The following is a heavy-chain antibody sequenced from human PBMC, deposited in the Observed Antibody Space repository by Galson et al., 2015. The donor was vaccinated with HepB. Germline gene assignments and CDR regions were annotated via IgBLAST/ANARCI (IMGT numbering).Heavy chain of an antibody. V-gene: IGHV1-46*01. Sequence: SVKVSCKASGYTFTSYYMHWVRQAPGQGLEWMGIINPSGGSTSYAQKFQGRVTMTRDTSTSTVYMELSSLRSEDTAVYYCARDAWDIVVVPAAIQTPGVGRGFKYYYYGMDVWGQGTTVTVSS. CDR3: ARDAWDIVVVPAAIQTPGVGRGFKYYYYGMDV. CDR2: INPSGGST. CDR1: GYTFTSYY. J-gene: IGHJ6*02. D-gene: IGHD2-2*02.